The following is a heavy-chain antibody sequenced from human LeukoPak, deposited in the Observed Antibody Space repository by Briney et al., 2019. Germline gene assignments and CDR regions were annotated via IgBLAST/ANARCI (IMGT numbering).Heavy chain of an antibody. CDR1: GGSISSYY. CDR2: IYYSGST. CDR3: ARGGYSYGYDY. J-gene: IGHJ4*02. V-gene: IGHV4-59*01. Sequence: SETLSLTCTVSGGSISSYYWSWIGQPPGKGLEWIGYIYYSGSTNYNPSLKSRVTISVDTSKNQFSLKLSSVTAPDTAVYYCARGGYSYGYDYWGQGTLVTVSS. D-gene: IGHD5-18*01.